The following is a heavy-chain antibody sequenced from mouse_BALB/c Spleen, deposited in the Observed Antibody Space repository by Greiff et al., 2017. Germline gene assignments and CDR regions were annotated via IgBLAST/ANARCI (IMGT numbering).Heavy chain of an antibody. Sequence: EVQGVESGGGLVQPGGSRKLSCAASGFTFSSFGMHWVRQAPEKGLEWVAYISSGSSTIYYADTVKGRFTISRDNPKNTLFLQMTSLRSEDTAMYYCARIGPDGYYPAYWGQGTLVTVSA. CDR2: ISSGSSTI. CDR1: GFTFSSFG. CDR3: ARIGPDGYYPAY. D-gene: IGHD2-3*01. V-gene: IGHV5-17*02. J-gene: IGHJ3*01.